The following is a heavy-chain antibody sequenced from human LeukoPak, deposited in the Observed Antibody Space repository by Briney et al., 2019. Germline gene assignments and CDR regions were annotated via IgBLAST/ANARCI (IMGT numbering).Heavy chain of an antibody. Sequence: PRRSLRLSCAASGFTFSSYGMHWVRQAPGKGLEWVAVISYDGGNKYYAGSVKGRFTISRDNSKNTLYLQMNSLRAEDTAVYYCAKDPYGDYGYWGQGTLVTVSS. V-gene: IGHV3-30*18. CDR1: GFTFSSYG. D-gene: IGHD4-17*01. CDR2: ISYDGGNK. CDR3: AKDPYGDYGY. J-gene: IGHJ4*02.